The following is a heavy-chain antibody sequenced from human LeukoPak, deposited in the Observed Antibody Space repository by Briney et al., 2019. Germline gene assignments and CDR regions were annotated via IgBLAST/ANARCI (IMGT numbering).Heavy chain of an antibody. J-gene: IGHJ4*02. D-gene: IGHD2-15*01. CDR1: GFTFSSFA. CDR3: AKGRYCSAVSCYSPWYFDC. CDR2: ISGNGGDT. V-gene: IGHV3-23*01. Sequence: GSLRLSCTASGFTFSSFAMTWVRQAPGKGLEWASTISGNGGDTYYADSVKGRFTISRDNSKNTLFLQLNSLRAEDTAVYYCAKGRYCSAVSCYSPWYFDCWGQGTLVTVSS.